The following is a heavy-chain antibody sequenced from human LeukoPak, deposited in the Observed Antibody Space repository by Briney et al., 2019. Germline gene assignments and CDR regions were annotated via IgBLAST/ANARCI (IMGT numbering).Heavy chain of an antibody. J-gene: IGHJ4*02. Sequence: PGGSLRLSCAASGFTFSDYYMSWIRQAPGKGLEWVAVISYDGSNKYYADSVKGRFTISRDNSKNTLYLQMNSLRAEDTAVYYCAKSGYCSGGSCYAFDYWGQGTLVTVSS. CDR3: AKSGYCSGGSCYAFDY. V-gene: IGHV3-30*18. CDR2: ISYDGSNK. CDR1: GFTFSDYY. D-gene: IGHD2-15*01.